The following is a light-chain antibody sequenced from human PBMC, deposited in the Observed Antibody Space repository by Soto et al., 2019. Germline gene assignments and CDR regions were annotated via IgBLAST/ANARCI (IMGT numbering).Light chain of an antibody. Sequence: EIVLTQSPGTLSLSPGDRATLSCSASQTVSSNFLAWYQQRPAQAPGLLIHGASTRATGITDRFSGSVSGTDFTLIISGLEPEDFAVYYCQQYGTSPATFGQGTKVEIK. J-gene: IGKJ1*01. V-gene: IGKV3-20*01. CDR3: QQYGTSPAT. CDR1: QTVSSNF. CDR2: GAS.